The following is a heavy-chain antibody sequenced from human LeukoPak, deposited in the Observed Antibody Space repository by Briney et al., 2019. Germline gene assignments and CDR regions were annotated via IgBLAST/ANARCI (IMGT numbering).Heavy chain of an antibody. J-gene: IGHJ6*03. CDR2: MNPNSGNT. D-gene: IGHD4-17*01. V-gene: IGHV1-8*01. Sequence: AASVKVSCKASGYTFSTNGISWVRQATGQGLEWMGWMNPNSGNTGYAQKFQGRVTMTRNTSISTAYMELSSLRSEDTAVYYCARGHPRTVTGAYYYYMDVWGKGTTVTVSS. CDR3: ARGHPRTVTGAYYYYMDV. CDR1: GYTFSTNG.